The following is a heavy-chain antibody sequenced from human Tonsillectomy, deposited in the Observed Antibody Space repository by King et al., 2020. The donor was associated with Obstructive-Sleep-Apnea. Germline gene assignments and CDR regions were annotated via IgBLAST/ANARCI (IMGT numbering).Heavy chain of an antibody. CDR1: GGSISSSSYY. J-gene: IGHJ6*02. CDR2: IYYSGST. V-gene: IGHV4-39*07. CDR3: ARQGRDLFLYYYGMDV. Sequence: QLQESGPGLVKPSETLSLTCTVSGGSISSSSYYWGWIRQPPGKGLEWIGSIYYSGSTYYNPSLKSRVTISVDTSKNPFSLKLGSVTAADTAVYYCARQGRDLFLYYYGMDVWGQGTTVTVSS. D-gene: IGHD2-21*01.